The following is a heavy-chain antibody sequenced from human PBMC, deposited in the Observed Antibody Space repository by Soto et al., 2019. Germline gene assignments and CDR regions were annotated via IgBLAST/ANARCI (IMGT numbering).Heavy chain of an antibody. V-gene: IGHV3-23*01. D-gene: IGHD3-3*01. CDR2: ISGSGGST. Sequence: GGSLRLSCAASGFTFSSYAMSWVRQAPGKGLEWVSAISGSGGSTYYADSVKGRFTISRDNSKNTLYLQMNSLRAEDTAVYYCAVEYYDFRSGYYGYWGQGTLVTVSS. CDR1: GFTFSSYA. CDR3: AVEYYDFRSGYYGY. J-gene: IGHJ4*02.